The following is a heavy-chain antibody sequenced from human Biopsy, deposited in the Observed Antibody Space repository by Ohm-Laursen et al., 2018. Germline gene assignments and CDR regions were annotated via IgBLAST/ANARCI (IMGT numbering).Heavy chain of an antibody. J-gene: IGHJ3*01. CDR2: IIPFTGVT. V-gene: IGHV1-69*04. D-gene: IGHD1-26*01. CDR1: GASVTSYA. CDR3: ATDARWDPSLDAFHV. Sequence: ASVKVSCKASGASVTSYAISWVRQAPGQGLEWMGRIIPFTGVTNYAQNFQGKVTISADKSPPTVYVELSTLKPDDTAVYYCATDARWDPSLDAFHVWGQGTQVTVS.